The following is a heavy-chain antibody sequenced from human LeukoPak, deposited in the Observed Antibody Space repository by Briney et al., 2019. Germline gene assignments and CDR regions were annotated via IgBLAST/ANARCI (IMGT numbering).Heavy chain of an antibody. D-gene: IGHD3-3*01. V-gene: IGHV4-34*09. J-gene: IGHJ4*02. CDR1: GGSFSGYY. CDR3: ARRRFWSGYYTDY. Sequence: KASETLSLTCAVYGGSFSGYYWSWIRQPPGKGLEWIGEINHSGSTNYNPSLKSRITISVDTSKNQFSLKLTSVTAADTAVYYCARRRFWSGYYTDYWGQGTLVTVSS. CDR2: INHSGST.